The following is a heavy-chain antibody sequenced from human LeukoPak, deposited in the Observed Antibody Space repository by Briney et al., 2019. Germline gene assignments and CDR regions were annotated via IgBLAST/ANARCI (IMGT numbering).Heavy chain of an antibody. J-gene: IGHJ4*02. V-gene: IGHV4-34*01. D-gene: IGHD3-10*01. CDR3: ARASRGHDY. CDR1: GGSFSGYY. Sequence: NTSETLSLTCAVYGGSFSGYYWSWIRQPPGKGLEWIGEINHSGSTNYNPSLKSRVTISVDTSKNQFSLKLSSVTAADTAVYYCARASRGHDYWGQGTLVTVSS. CDR2: INHSGST.